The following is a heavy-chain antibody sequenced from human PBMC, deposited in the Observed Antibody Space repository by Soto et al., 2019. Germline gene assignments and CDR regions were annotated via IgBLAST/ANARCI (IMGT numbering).Heavy chain of an antibody. V-gene: IGHV4-34*01. Sequence: SETLSLTCAVYGGSFSGYYWSWIRQPPGKGLEWIGEINHSGSTNYNPSLKSRVAISVDTSKNQFSLKLSSVTAADTAVYYCAIGGGRLIGSYYYYYYGMDVWGQGTTVTVSS. D-gene: IGHD1-26*01. CDR1: GGSFSGYY. J-gene: IGHJ6*02. CDR3: AIGGGRLIGSYYYYYYGMDV. CDR2: INHSGST.